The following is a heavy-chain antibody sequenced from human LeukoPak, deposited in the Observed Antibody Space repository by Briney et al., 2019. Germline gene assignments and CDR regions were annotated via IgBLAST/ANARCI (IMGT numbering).Heavy chain of an antibody. CDR3: ASSPIITMVRGVIQPPHY. D-gene: IGHD3-10*01. V-gene: IGHV4-4*07. J-gene: IGHJ4*02. CDR2: IYTSGST. CDR1: GGSISTYY. Sequence: PSETLSLTCTLSGGSISTYYWSWIRQPAGKGLEWIGRIYTSGSTNYNPSLKSRVTMSVDTSKNQFSLKLSSVTAADTAVYYCASSPIITMVRGVIQPPHYWGQGTLVTVSS.